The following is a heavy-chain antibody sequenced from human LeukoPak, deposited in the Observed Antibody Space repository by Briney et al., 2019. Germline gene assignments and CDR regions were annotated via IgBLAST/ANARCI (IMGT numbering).Heavy chain of an antibody. Sequence: SETLSLTCTVSGGSISSSSYYWGWIRQPPGKGLEWIGSIYYSGSTYYNPSLKSRVTISVDTSKSQFSLKLSSVTAADTAVYYCARGARDCGSGSYLRHWGQGTLVTVSS. J-gene: IGHJ4*02. CDR3: ARGARDCGSGSYLRH. CDR2: IYYSGST. V-gene: IGHV4-39*07. D-gene: IGHD3-10*01. CDR1: GGSISSSSYY.